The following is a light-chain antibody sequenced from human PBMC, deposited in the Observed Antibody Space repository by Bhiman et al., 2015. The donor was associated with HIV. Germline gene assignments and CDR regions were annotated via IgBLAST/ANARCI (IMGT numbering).Light chain of an antibody. CDR2: QDN. J-gene: IGLJ2*01. Sequence: SYELTQPPSVSVSPGQTASITCSGDKLGDRYAHWYQQKPGQSPVLVIYQDNKRPSGIPERFSGSNSGNTATLTISGTQATDEADYYCSSRDITSKNVLFGGGTRLTLL. CDR3: SSRDITSKNVL. V-gene: IGLV3-1*01. CDR1: KLGDRY.